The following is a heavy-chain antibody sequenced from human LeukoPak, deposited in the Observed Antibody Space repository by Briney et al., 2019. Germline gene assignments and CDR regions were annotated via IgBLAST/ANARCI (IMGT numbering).Heavy chain of an antibody. Sequence: ASVKVSCKASGYTFTGYYMHWVRQAPGQGLEWMGWINPNSGGTNYAQKFQGRVTMTRDTSISTAYMELSRLRSDDTAVYYCAKDGYYDSSGYYNFDYWGQGTLVTVSS. D-gene: IGHD3-22*01. V-gene: IGHV1-2*02. CDR3: AKDGYYDSSGYYNFDY. CDR2: INPNSGGT. CDR1: GYTFTGYY. J-gene: IGHJ4*02.